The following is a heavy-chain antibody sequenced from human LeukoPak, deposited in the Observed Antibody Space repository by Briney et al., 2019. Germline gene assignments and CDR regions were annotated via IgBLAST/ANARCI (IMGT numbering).Heavy chain of an antibody. CDR2: IYHSGST. CDR1: GYSISSGYY. J-gene: IGHJ5*02. CDR3: ARDPEPGRFRGANNWFDP. V-gene: IGHV4-38-2*02. D-gene: IGHD3-10*01. Sequence: SETLSLTCAVSGYSISSGYYWGWIRQPPGKGLEWIGSIYHSGSTYYNPSLKSRVTISVDTSKNQFSLKLSSVTAADTAVYYCARDPEPGRFRGANNWFDPWGQGTLVTVPS.